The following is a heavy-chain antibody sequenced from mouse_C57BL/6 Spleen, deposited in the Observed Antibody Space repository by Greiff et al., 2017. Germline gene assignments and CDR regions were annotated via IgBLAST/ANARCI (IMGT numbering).Heavy chain of an antibody. J-gene: IGHJ1*03. Sequence: VHLVESGGGLVQPKGSLKLSCAASGFTFNTYAMHWVRQAPGKGLEWVARIRSKSSNYATYYADSVKDRFTISRDDSQSMLYLQMNNLKTEDTAMYYCVRTPLYYGSSYGYFDVWGTGTTVTVSS. CDR3: VRTPLYYGSSYGYFDV. CDR2: IRSKSSNYAT. CDR1: GFTFNTYA. V-gene: IGHV10-3*01. D-gene: IGHD1-1*01.